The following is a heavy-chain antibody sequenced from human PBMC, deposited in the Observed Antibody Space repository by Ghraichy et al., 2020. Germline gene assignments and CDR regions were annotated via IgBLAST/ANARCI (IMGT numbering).Heavy chain of an antibody. V-gene: IGHV4-34*01. Sequence: ESLNISCAVYGVSFTDHYWTWIRQSPGKGLEWIGEYNHVGGIKYNPSLSGRVTISLDTSKREVSLRVSPVSAADTAVYYCVTSRRFGIYPDFWGQGTLVTVS. J-gene: IGHJ4*02. D-gene: IGHD3-10*01. CDR2: YNHVGGI. CDR3: VTSRRFGIYPDF. CDR1: GVSFTDHY.